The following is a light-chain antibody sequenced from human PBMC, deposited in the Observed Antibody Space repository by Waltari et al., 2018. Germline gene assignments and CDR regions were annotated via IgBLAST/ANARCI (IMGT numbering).Light chain of an antibody. CDR1: QSVDSAY. CDR2: GAA. CDR3: QQYGNSTPYT. J-gene: IGKJ2*01. Sequence: EMVLTQSPGALSLSPGDRATISCRASQSVDSAYLVWFHQKPGHAPSLLIFGAASSSPGIPERFSGSASGTGFTLTISRLQPADFAIYYCQQYGNSTPYTFGQGTKLEIK. V-gene: IGKV3-20*01.